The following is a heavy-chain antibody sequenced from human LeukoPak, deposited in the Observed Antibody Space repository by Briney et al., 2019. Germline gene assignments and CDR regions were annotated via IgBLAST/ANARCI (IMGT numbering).Heavy chain of an antibody. J-gene: IGHJ4*02. Sequence: SETLSLTCTVSGGSISSYYWSWIRQPPGKGLEWIGYIYYSGSTNYNPSLKSRVTISVDTSKNQFSLKLSSVTAADTAVYYCARRAGFLALDYWGQGTLVTVSS. CDR1: GGSISSYY. D-gene: IGHD6-19*01. CDR3: ARRAGFLALDY. CDR2: IYYSGST. V-gene: IGHV4-59*08.